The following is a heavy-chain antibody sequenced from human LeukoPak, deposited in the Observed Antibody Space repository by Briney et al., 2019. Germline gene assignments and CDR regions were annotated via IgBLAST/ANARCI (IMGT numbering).Heavy chain of an antibody. Sequence: PSETLSLTCTVSGGSISSSSYSWGWIRQPPGKGLEWIGSIYYSGSTYYNPSLKSRVTISVDTSKNQFSLKLSSVTAADTAVYYCARRPGYRADFDYWGQGTLVTVSS. CDR3: ARRPGYRADFDY. J-gene: IGHJ4*02. CDR1: GGSISSSSYS. CDR2: IYYSGST. D-gene: IGHD4-4*01. V-gene: IGHV4-39*01.